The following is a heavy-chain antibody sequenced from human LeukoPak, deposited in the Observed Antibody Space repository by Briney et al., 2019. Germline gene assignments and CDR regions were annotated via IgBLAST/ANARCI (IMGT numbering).Heavy chain of an antibody. CDR3: ARQTSTYIRY. D-gene: IGHD3-3*02. CDR2: INHSGST. J-gene: IGHJ4*02. Sequence: PSETLSLTCAVYGGSFSGYYWSWIRKPPGKGLEWIGEINHSGSTNYNPSLKSRVTISVDTSKNQFSLKLSSVTAADTAVYYCARQTSTYIRYWGQGTLVTVSS. CDR1: GGSFSGYY. V-gene: IGHV4-34*01.